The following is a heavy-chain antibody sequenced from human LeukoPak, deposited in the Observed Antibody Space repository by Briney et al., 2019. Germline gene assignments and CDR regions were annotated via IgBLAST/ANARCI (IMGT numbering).Heavy chain of an antibody. CDR2: INPNSGGT. D-gene: IGHD3-22*01. V-gene: IGHV1-2*06. J-gene: IGHJ4*02. CDR1: GYTFTGYY. CDR3: ARGDNYYDSSGYYY. Sequence: ASVKVSCKASGYTFTGYYMHWVRQAPGQGLEWMGRINPNSGGTNYAQKFQGRVTMTRDTSISTAYMELSRLRSDDTAVYYCARGDNYYDSSGYYYWGQGTLVTVSS.